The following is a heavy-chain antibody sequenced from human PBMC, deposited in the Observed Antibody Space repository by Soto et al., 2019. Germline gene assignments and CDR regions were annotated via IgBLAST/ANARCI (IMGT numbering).Heavy chain of an antibody. CDR3: ITDGSEL. V-gene: IGHV3-15*01. CDR1: GFTFNNAW. D-gene: IGHD1-26*01. Sequence: EVQLVESGGGLVKPGESLRLSCVASGFTFNNAWMSWVRQAPGKGLEWVGRIKSKGNGGTTDYAAPVRGRFTISRDDSKDTLYLQMNSLKTEDTAVYYCITDGSELWGRGTLVTVSS. CDR2: IKSKGNGGTT. J-gene: IGHJ2*01.